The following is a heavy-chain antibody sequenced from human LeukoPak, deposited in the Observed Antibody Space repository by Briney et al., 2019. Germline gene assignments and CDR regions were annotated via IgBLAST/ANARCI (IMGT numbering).Heavy chain of an antibody. CDR1: GFTFVDYG. J-gene: IGHJ4*02. D-gene: IGHD3-10*01. V-gene: IGHV3-66*01. CDR3: ATGERMVRGDGVDY. CDR2: IYSGGST. Sequence: PGGSLRLSCATSGFTFVDYGLSWVRRAPGKGLEWVSVIYSGGSTYYADSVKGRFTISRDNSKNTLYLQMNSLRAEDTAVYFCATGERMVRGDGVDYWGQGTLVTVSS.